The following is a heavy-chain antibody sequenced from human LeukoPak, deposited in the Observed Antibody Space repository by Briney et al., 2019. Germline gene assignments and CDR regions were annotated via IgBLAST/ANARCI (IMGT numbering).Heavy chain of an antibody. CDR3: ARDLTAPPYNWFDP. CDR2: IYNSGST. D-gene: IGHD7-27*01. Sequence: NTSETLSLTCTVSGGPISGYYWIWIRQPAGKGLEWIGRIYNSGSTIYNPSLKSRVTVSADTSKNQFSLKLSSVTAADTAVYYCARDLTAPPYNWFDPWGQGILVTVSS. CDR1: GGPISGYY. V-gene: IGHV4-4*07. J-gene: IGHJ5*02.